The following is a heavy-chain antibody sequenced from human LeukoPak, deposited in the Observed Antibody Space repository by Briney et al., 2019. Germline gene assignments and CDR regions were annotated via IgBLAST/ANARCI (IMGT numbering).Heavy chain of an antibody. CDR3: ARGSIVGAQIDY. J-gene: IGHJ4*02. CDR2: ISAYNGNT. D-gene: IGHD1-26*01. Sequence: ASVKVSCKASGYTFSSYDISWVRQAPGQGLEWMGWISAYNGNTNYAQKLQGRVTMTTDTSTSTAYLELSSLRSEDTAVYYCARGSIVGAQIDYWGQGTLVTVSS. V-gene: IGHV1-18*01. CDR1: GYTFSSYD.